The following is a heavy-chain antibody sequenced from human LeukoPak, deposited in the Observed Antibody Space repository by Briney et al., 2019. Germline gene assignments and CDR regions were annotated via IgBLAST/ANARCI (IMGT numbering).Heavy chain of an antibody. J-gene: IGHJ1*01. CDR1: GFTFSSYA. D-gene: IGHD6-6*01. CDR2: ISYDGSNK. Sequence: GGSLRLSCAASGFTFSSYAMHWVRQAPGKGLEWVAVISYDGSNKYYAESVKGRFTISRDNSKNTLYLQMNSLRAEDTAVYYCARGAAARQGPFQHWGQGTLVTVSS. V-gene: IGHV3-30-3*01. CDR3: ARGAAARQGPFQH.